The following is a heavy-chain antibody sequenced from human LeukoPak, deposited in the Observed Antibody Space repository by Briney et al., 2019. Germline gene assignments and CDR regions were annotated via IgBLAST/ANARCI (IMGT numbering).Heavy chain of an antibody. Sequence: GGSLRLSCAVSGFTFSNYWMYWVRQAPGKRLVWVARINSDGSSTTYADSVEGRFTISRDNTKSMLHLQMHSLRVDDSAVYFCTRTTITADWYFDLWGRGTLVTVSS. V-gene: IGHV3-74*01. CDR1: GFTFSNYW. D-gene: IGHD4-11*01. CDR2: INSDGSST. J-gene: IGHJ2*01. CDR3: TRTTITADWYFDL.